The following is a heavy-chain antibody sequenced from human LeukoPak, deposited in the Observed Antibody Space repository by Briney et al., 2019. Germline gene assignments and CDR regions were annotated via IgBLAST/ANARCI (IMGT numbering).Heavy chain of an antibody. J-gene: IGHJ3*02. V-gene: IGHV3-30*04. Sequence: GGSLRLSCAASGFTFSSYTMHWVRQAPGKGLGGVALISYDGSNKYYADSVKGRFTISRDTSKNTLYLQMNSLRAEDTAVYYCARVFTPNLIFPRQKNAFDIWGQGTMVTVSS. D-gene: IGHD3-3*01. CDR3: ARVFTPNLIFPRQKNAFDI. CDR1: GFTFSSYT. CDR2: ISYDGSNK.